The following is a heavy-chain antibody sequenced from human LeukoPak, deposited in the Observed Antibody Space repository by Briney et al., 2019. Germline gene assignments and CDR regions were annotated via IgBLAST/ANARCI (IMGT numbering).Heavy chain of an antibody. CDR1: GFTFSSYG. Sequence: PGGSLRLSCAASGFTFSSYGMHWVRQAPGKGLEWVAVIWYDGSNKYYADSVKGRFTISRDNSKNTLYLQMNSLRAEDTAVYYCARPHLGDLFSSSAWVLDYWGQGTLVTVSS. V-gene: IGHV3-33*01. J-gene: IGHJ4*02. CDR3: ARPHLGDLFSSSAWVLDY. CDR2: IWYDGSNK. D-gene: IGHD3-16*01.